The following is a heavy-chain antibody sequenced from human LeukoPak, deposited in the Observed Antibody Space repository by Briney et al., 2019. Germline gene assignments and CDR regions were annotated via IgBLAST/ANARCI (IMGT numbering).Heavy chain of an antibody. J-gene: IGHJ5*02. Sequence: GGSLRLSCAASGFHFSGSAMNWVRQAPGKGLEWVSGVGTSGTVKFYADSVKGRFTISRDSQKNTLSLEMNGLSPEDTALYYCAKDRQYFGSGLDLWGQGTLVIVSS. CDR1: GFHFSGSA. CDR2: VGTSGTVK. V-gene: IGHV3-23*01. D-gene: IGHD3-10*01. CDR3: AKDRQYFGSGLDL.